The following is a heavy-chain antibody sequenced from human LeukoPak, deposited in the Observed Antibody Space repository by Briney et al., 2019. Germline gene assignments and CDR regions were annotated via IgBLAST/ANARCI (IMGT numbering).Heavy chain of an antibody. V-gene: IGHV1-2*06. CDR3: ARDDNSGYYSGP. J-gene: IGHJ5*02. CDR2: INPSSGGT. D-gene: IGHD3-22*01. Sequence: MGRINPSSGGTNYAQKFQGRVTMTRDTSISTAYMELSRLRSDDTAVYYCARDDNSGYYSGPWGQGTLVTVSS.